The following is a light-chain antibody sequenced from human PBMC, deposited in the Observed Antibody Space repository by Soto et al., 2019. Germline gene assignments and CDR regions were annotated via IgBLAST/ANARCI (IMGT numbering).Light chain of an antibody. CDR1: QSISSY. V-gene: IGKV1-39*01. Sequence: DIQIKQPRSWRSASVGARDTITFRASQSISSYLNWYQQKPGKAPKLLIYAASSLQSGVPSRFSGSGSGTDFTLTISSLQPEDFATYYCQQSYSTRWTFGQGTKVDI. CDR2: AAS. CDR3: QQSYSTRWT. J-gene: IGKJ1*01.